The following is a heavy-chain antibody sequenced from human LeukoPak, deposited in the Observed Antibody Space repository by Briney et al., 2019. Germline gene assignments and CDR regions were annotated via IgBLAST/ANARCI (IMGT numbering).Heavy chain of an antibody. CDR1: GYSINSGYY. D-gene: IGHD6-13*01. CDR3: ATLAAAGRFDY. V-gene: IGHV4-38-2*01. J-gene: IGHJ4*02. Sequence: SETLSLTCAVSGYSINSGYYWGWIRQPPGKGLEWIGSIYHSGSTYYNPSLKSRVTISVDRSKNQFSLRLSSVTAADTAVYYCATLAAAGRFDYWGPGTLVTVSS. CDR2: IYHSGST.